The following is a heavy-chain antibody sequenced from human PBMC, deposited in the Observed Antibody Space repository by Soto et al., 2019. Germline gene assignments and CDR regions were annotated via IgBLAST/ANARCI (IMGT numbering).Heavy chain of an antibody. CDR2: ISPDNGNT. D-gene: IGHD5-12*01. Sequence: QVQLVQSGGEVKKPGASVKVSCKASGYTFTIYGINWVRQAPGQGLEWMRWISPDNGNTNYAQKLQGRVTMTTDTSTSTAYMELRSLRSDATAVYYCARALGYSGYAGMDVWGQGTTVTVSS. V-gene: IGHV1-18*01. J-gene: IGHJ6*02. CDR1: GYTFTIYG. CDR3: ARALGYSGYAGMDV.